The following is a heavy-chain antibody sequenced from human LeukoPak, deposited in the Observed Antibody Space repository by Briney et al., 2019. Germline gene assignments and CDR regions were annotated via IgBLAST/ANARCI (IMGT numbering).Heavy chain of an antibody. D-gene: IGHD2-15*01. CDR1: GFTFGDYA. Sequence: QTGGSLRLSCAASGFTFGDYAMHWVRQAPGKGLEWVSLISGDGGTTYYADSVKGRFTISRDSSKNSLYLPMNSLRTEDTALYYCAKVLRGYCSGGSCYGYDFDYWGQGTLVTVSS. J-gene: IGHJ4*02. V-gene: IGHV3-43*02. CDR2: ISGDGGTT. CDR3: AKVLRGYCSGGSCYGYDFDY.